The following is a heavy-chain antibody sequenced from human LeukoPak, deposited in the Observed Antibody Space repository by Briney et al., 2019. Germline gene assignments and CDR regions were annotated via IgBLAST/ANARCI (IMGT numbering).Heavy chain of an antibody. Sequence: GGSLRLSCGASGFTFDDYTMHWVRQAPGKGLEWVSLISWDGGSTDNVDSVKGRFTISRDNSKNSLYLQMNSLRTDDTALYYCAKESDRVLDSSGWSGAFDIWGQGTMVTVSS. CDR1: GFTFDDYT. V-gene: IGHV3-43*01. J-gene: IGHJ3*02. CDR3: AKESDRVLDSSGWSGAFDI. D-gene: IGHD6-19*01. CDR2: ISWDGGST.